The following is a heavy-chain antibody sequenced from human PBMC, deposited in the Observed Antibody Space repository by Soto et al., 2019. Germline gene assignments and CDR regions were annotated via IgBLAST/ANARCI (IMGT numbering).Heavy chain of an antibody. CDR2: INAGNGNT. J-gene: IGHJ4*02. Sequence: ASVKVSCKASGYTFTSYAMHWVRQAPGQRLEWMGWINAGNGNTKYSQKFQGRVNITRDTSASTAYMELSSLRSEDTAVYYCARDRGLPHIFDYWGQGTLVTVSS. CDR1: GYTFTSYA. V-gene: IGHV1-3*01. D-gene: IGHD4-17*01. CDR3: ARDRGLPHIFDY.